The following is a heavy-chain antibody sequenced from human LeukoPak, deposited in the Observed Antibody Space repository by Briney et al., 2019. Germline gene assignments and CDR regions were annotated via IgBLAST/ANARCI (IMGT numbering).Heavy chain of an antibody. CDR2: IYYTGST. J-gene: IGHJ3*02. Sequence: SETLSLTCTVSGVSISSYYWSWIRQPPGKGLEWIGYIYYTGSTNFNPSLKSRVTISVDTSKTQFSLKLSSVTSADTAVYYCARGGYTYGFDAFDIWGKGTMVTVSS. CDR3: ARGGYTYGFDAFDI. V-gene: IGHV4-59*01. CDR1: GVSISSYY. D-gene: IGHD5-18*01.